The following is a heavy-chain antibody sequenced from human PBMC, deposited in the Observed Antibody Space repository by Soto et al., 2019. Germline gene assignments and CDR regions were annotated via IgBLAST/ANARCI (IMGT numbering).Heavy chain of an antibody. V-gene: IGHV3-30*18. Sequence: QEQLVESGGGVVQPGRSLRLSCAASGFIFANYGMHWVRQAPGKGLEWVALITYEGSNKYYADAVKGRFTISRDNAKNMVLLQMDSLRAEDTAVYYCAKARGANNWANYYGLDVWGQGTTVTVSS. J-gene: IGHJ6*02. CDR2: ITYEGSNK. D-gene: IGHD1-1*01. CDR1: GFIFANYG. CDR3: AKARGANNWANYYGLDV.